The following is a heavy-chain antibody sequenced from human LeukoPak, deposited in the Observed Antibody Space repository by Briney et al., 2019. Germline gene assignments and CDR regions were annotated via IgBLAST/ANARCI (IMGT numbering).Heavy chain of an antibody. V-gene: IGHV4-4*09. CDR3: ARQRSPSSVSYLAI. CDR1: GASISSYY. J-gene: IGHJ4*02. CDR2: IYTSETT. Sequence: TSETLSLTCTVYGASISSYYWSWIRQPPGEGLGWIRYIYTSETTNYQPSLRSRVTISIDTSKNQCSLRLSSVTAADTAVYYCARQRSPSSVSYLAIWGQGTLVIVSP. D-gene: IGHD6-19*01.